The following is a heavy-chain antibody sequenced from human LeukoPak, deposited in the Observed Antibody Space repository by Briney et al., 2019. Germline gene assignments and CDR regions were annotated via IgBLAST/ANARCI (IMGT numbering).Heavy chain of an antibody. V-gene: IGHV4-59*01. CDR1: GGSISSYY. D-gene: IGHD3-22*01. CDR2: ISYSGST. Sequence: SETLSLTCTVSGGSISSYYWSWIRQPPGKGLEWIGYISYSGSTNYDPSLKSRVTVSLDTSKNQFSLKLSSVTAADTAVYYCARGGPYYYDSSAFDIWGQGTMVTVSS. CDR3: ARGGPYYYDSSAFDI. J-gene: IGHJ3*02.